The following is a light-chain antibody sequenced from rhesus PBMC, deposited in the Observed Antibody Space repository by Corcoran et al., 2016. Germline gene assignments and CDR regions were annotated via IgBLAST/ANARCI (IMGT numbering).Light chain of an antibody. Sequence: DIQMTQSPSSLSASVGDTVTITCRASQGISSYLAWYQQKQGKAPKLLIYKASTLQSGVPSRFGGSGAGTAFTLTISSLQPEDFATYGCQQHNSYPLTFGGGTKVEIK. V-gene: IGKV1-25*01. CDR1: QGISSY. CDR3: QQHNSYPLT. CDR2: KAS. J-gene: IGKJ4*01.